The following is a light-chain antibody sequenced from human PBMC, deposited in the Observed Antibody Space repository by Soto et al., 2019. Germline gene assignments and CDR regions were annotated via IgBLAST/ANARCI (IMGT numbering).Light chain of an antibody. CDR1: QDISNY. Sequence: DIQMTQSPSSLSASVGDRVTITCKASQDISNYLTWYQQKPGKAPKLLIYDASNLATGVPSRFSGSGSGTDFTFTISSLQPEDIATYYCQQYDNLPRTFGGGTKVEIK. CDR3: QQYDNLPRT. J-gene: IGKJ4*01. CDR2: DAS. V-gene: IGKV1-33*01.